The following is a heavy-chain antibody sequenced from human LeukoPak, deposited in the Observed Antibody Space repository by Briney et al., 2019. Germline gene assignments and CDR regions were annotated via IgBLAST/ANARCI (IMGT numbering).Heavy chain of an antibody. CDR2: INHSGST. Sequence: QSSETLSLTCAVYGGSFSGYYWSWIRQPPGEGLEWIGEINHSGSTNYNPSLKSRVTISVDTSKNQFSLKLSSVTAADTAVYYCARAGPTWIQLWLFRSQWYFDLWGRGTLVTVSS. V-gene: IGHV4-34*01. CDR1: GGSFSGYY. J-gene: IGHJ2*01. D-gene: IGHD5-18*01. CDR3: ARAGPTWIQLWLFRSQWYFDL.